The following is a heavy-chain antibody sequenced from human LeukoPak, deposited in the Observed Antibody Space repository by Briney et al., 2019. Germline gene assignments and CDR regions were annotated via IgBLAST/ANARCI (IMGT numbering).Heavy chain of an antibody. CDR2: INPNNGDT. CDR3: ARVEPDSSRWYSIDY. J-gene: IGHJ4*02. CDR1: GYTFTGYD. D-gene: IGHD6-19*01. Sequence: ASVKVSCKASGYTFTGYDMHWVRQAPGQGLEWMGWINPNNGDTNYAQKFQGRVTMTRDTSISTAYMELSRLRSDDTAVYYCARVEPDSSRWYSIDYWGQGTLVTVSS. V-gene: IGHV1-2*02.